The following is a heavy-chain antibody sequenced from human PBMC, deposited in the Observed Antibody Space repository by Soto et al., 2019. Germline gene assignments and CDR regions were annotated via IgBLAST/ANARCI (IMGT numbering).Heavy chain of an antibody. CDR2: IYYSGST. CDR3: ARDPTGYYSDY. J-gene: IGHJ4*02. Sequence: QVQLQESGPGLVKPSQTLSLTCTVSGGSIRSGGYYWSWIRQHPGKGLEWIGYIYYSGSTYYNSSLKSRVIITVATSKTQFYLKLSSVTAADTAVYYCARDPTGYYSDYWGQGILVTVSS. CDR1: GGSIRSGGYY. V-gene: IGHV4-31*03. D-gene: IGHD3-9*01.